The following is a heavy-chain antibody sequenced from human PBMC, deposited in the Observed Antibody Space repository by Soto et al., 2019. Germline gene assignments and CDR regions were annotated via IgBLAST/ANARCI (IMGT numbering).Heavy chain of an antibody. J-gene: IGHJ6*02. V-gene: IGHV3-30*18. Sequence: PGGSLRLSCAASGFTFSSYGMHWVRQAPGKGLEWVAVISYDGSNKYYADSVKGRFTISRDNSKNTLYLQMNSLRAEDTAVYYCAKVSVVVADDYYGMDVWRQGTTVTVPS. CDR3: AKVSVVVADDYYGMDV. CDR1: GFTFSSYG. CDR2: ISYDGSNK. D-gene: IGHD2-15*01.